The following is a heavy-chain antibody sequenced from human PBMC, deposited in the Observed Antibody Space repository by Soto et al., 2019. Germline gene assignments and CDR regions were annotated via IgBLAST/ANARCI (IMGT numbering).Heavy chain of an antibody. D-gene: IGHD1-26*01. V-gene: IGHV3-74*01. CDR3: ARGDRGAFDL. CDR1: GFTFTNYW. CDR2: INTDASST. Sequence: LRLSCATSGFTFTNYWMHWVRQAPGKGLVWVSHINTDASSTTYADSVKGRFTISRDNVKNTLYLQMNSLRAEDTAVYYCARGDRGAFDLWGQGTVVTVSS. J-gene: IGHJ3*01.